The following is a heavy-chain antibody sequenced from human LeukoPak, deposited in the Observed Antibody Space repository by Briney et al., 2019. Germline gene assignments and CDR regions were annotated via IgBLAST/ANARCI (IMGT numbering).Heavy chain of an antibody. J-gene: IGHJ4*02. D-gene: IGHD3-10*01. CDR3: VRKPHGSGSYYFDY. V-gene: IGHV3-48*02. CDR1: GFTFSTYS. CDR2: ISGGTSTI. Sequence: PGGSLRLSCAASGFTFSTYSMNWVRQAPGKGLEWISYISGGTSTIYYADSVKGRFTISRDNAKNSLYLQMNSLRDEDTAVYYCVRKPHGSGSYYFDYRGQGILLTVSS.